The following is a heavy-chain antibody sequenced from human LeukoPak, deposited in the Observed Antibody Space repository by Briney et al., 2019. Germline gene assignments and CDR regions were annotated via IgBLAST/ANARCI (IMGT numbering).Heavy chain of an antibody. CDR1: GGTFSSYA. CDR3: ARTKRGYSYGLFFDY. CDR2: IIPIFGTA. D-gene: IGHD5-18*01. J-gene: IGHJ4*02. V-gene: IGHV1-69*13. Sequence: SVKVSCKASGGTFSSYAISWVRQAPGQGLEWMGGIIPIFGTANYAQKFQGRVTITADESTSTAYMELSSLRSEDTAVYYCARTKRGYSYGLFFDYWGQGTLVTVSS.